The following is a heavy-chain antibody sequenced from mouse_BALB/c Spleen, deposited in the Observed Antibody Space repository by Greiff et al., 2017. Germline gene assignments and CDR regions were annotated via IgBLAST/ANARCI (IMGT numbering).Heavy chain of an antibody. D-gene: IGHD1-1*01. CDR2: IWGDGST. Sequence: VQLQESGPGLVAPSQSLSITCTVSGFSLTGYGVNWVRQPPGKGLEWLGMIWGDGSTDYNSALKSRLSISKDNSKSQVFLKMNSLQTDDTARYYCARDQGYYYGSFDYWGQGTTLTVSS. J-gene: IGHJ2*01. V-gene: IGHV2-6-7*01. CDR1: GFSLTGYG. CDR3: ARDQGYYYGSFDY.